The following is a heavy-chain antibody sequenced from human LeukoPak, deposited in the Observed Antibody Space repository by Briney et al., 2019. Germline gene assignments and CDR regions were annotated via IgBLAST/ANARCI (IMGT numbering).Heavy chain of an antibody. CDR3: ARLSYYYDSSGYYPPGYGMDV. V-gene: IGHV4-34*01. Sequence: SETLSLTCAVYGGSFSGYYWSWIRQPPGKGLEWIGEINHSGGINYNPSLKSRVTISVDTSKNQFSLKLSSVTAADTAVYYCARLSYYYDSSGYYPPGYGMDVWGQGTTVTVSS. J-gene: IGHJ6*02. CDR1: GGSFSGYY. D-gene: IGHD3-22*01. CDR2: INHSGGI.